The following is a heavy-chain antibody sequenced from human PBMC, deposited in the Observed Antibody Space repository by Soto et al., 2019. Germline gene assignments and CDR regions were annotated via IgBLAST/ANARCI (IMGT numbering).Heavy chain of an antibody. Sequence: PGGSLRLSCAASGFAFSSYVMSWARQAPGKGLEWVSGVTGNGVSKYYAPSVNGRFTISSDNSKNTLYLQMNSLRVEDTAVYYCARFLLLVTAPGCGRTMDFWGQGTKVTVYS. J-gene: IGHJ6*02. CDR2: VTGNGVSK. D-gene: IGHD2-21*02. CDR3: ARFLLLVTAPGCGRTMDF. CDR1: GFAFSSYV. V-gene: IGHV3-23*01.